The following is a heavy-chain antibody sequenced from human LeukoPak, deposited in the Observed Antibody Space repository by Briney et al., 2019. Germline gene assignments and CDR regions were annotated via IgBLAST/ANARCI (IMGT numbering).Heavy chain of an antibody. J-gene: IGHJ4*02. CDR3: AKDYDSSGYYILDY. V-gene: IGHV3-23*01. Sequence: GGSLRLSCAASGFTFSIYAMSWVRQAPGKGLQWVSGISGSGETAYYADSVKGRFTIFRDNSKNTLYLQMNSLRAEDTAVYYCAKDYDSSGYYILDYWGQGTLVTVSS. CDR2: ISGSGETA. D-gene: IGHD3-22*01. CDR1: GFTFSIYA.